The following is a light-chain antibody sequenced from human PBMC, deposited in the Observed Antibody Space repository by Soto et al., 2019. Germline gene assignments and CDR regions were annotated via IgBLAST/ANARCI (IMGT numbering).Light chain of an antibody. CDR2: NNN. V-gene: IGLV1-44*01. CDR1: SSNIGINT. CDR3: AAWDDSLNGYV. J-gene: IGLJ1*01. Sequence: QSVLTQPPSASETPGQRVTISCSGSSSNIGINTVDWFQQLPGTAPKLPIYNNNQRPSGVPDRFSGSKSGTSASLAISGLQSEDESDYYCAAWDDSLNGYVFGTGTKVTVL.